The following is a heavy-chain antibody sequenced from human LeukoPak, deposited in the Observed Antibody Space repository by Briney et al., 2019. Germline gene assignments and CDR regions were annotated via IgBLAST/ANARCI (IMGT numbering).Heavy chain of an antibody. CDR1: GFTFSSYA. J-gene: IGHJ4*02. CDR3: VTDLVTKGYFDC. Sequence: PGGSLRLSCAASGFTFSSYAMSWVRQGPGKGLEWVSEISGSGGIRYYADSVKGRFTLSRDNSKNTVYLQMNSLRVEDTAVYYCVTDLVTKGYFDCWGQGTLVTVSS. V-gene: IGHV3-23*01. CDR2: ISGSGGIR. D-gene: IGHD2-21*02.